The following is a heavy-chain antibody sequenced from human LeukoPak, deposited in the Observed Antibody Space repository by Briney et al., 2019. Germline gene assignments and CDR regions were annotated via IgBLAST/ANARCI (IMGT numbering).Heavy chain of an antibody. J-gene: IGHJ3*02. D-gene: IGHD2-15*01. CDR1: GGTFSSYA. CDR3: ARITLAAIRAFDI. V-gene: IGHV1-2*02. Sequence: GASVKVSCKASGGTFSSYAISWVRQAPGQGLEWMGWINPNSGGTNYAQKFQGRVTMTRDTSISTAYMELSRLRSDDTAVYYCARITLAAIRAFDIGGQGTMVTVSS. CDR2: INPNSGGT.